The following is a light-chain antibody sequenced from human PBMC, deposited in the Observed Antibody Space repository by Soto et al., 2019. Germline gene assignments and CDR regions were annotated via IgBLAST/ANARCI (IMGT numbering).Light chain of an antibody. CDR3: QQLNSYPLT. Sequence: DIPLTQSPSFLSASVGDRVTITCRASQGISSYLAWYQQKPGKAPKLLIYAASTLQSGVPSRFSGSGSGTEFTLTISSLQPEDFATYDCQQLNSYPLTFGGGTKVESK. CDR1: QGISSY. CDR2: AAS. J-gene: IGKJ4*01. V-gene: IGKV1-9*01.